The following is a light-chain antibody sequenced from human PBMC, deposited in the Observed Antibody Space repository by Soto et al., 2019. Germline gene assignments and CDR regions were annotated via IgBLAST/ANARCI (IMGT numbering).Light chain of an antibody. Sequence: ESVLTQSPGTLSLSPGERATLSCRASQSVTNNYLTWYQQKPGQAPRLLIYGASTRATGIPARFSGSGSGTEFTLTISSLQPDDFATYYCQQYNGYSRTFGQGTKWIS. CDR1: QSVTNNY. CDR2: GAS. J-gene: IGKJ1*01. V-gene: IGKV3-20*01. CDR3: QQYNGYSRT.